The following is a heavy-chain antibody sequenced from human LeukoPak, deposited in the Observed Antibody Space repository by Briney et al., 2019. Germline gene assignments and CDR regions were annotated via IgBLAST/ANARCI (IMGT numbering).Heavy chain of an antibody. Sequence: ASVKVSCKASGYTFTSYGISWVRQAPGQGLEWMGWISAYNGNTNYAQKLQGRVTMTTDTSTSTAYMELRSLRSDDMAVYYCARDTDIVVVPAAMGYYYYYGMDVWGQGTTVTVSS. CDR3: ARDTDIVVVPAAMGYYYYYGMDV. CDR2: ISAYNGNT. D-gene: IGHD2-2*01. CDR1: GYTFTSYG. V-gene: IGHV1-18*03. J-gene: IGHJ6*02.